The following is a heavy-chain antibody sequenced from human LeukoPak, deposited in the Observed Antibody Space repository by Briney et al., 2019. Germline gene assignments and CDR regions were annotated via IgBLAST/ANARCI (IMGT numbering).Heavy chain of an antibody. J-gene: IGHJ6*04. CDR3: ARELEYYDILTGLDV. CDR2: IYYSGNT. D-gene: IGHD3-9*01. CDR1: GGSVNSGTHS. V-gene: IGHV4-30-4*07. Sequence: SETLSLTCAVSGGSVNSGTHSWSWIRQPPGKGLEYIGYIYYSGNTYYNPSLKSRLSISIETSKKQFSLRLSSVTAADTAVYYCARELEYYDILTGLDVWGKGTTVTVSS.